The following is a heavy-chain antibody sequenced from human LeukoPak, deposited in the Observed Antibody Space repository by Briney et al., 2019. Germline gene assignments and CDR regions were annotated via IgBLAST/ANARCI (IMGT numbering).Heavy chain of an antibody. V-gene: IGHV3-7*01. D-gene: IGHD4-11*01. CDR2: IKQDGTET. Sequence: GGSLRLSXVASGFTFSSYWMAWVRQTPGKGPEWVASIKQDGTETFYVASMKGRFTISRDNAKNSLYLQINSLSAEETALYYCAREDHSKYEYWGQGTVVTVSS. CDR3: AREDHSKYEY. J-gene: IGHJ4*02. CDR1: GFTFSSYW.